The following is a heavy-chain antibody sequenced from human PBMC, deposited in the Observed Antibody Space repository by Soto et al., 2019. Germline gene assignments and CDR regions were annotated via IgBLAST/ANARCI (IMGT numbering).Heavy chain of an antibody. V-gene: IGHV3-33*01. D-gene: IGHD3-3*01. CDR3: ATSYDSPFDP. Sequence: GGSLRLSCAASGFTFSSYGMHWVRQAPGKGLEWVAVIWYDGSNKYYADSVKGRSTISRDNSKNTLYLQMNSLRAEDTAVYYSATSYDSPFDPWGQGTLVTVSS. CDR1: GFTFSSYG. CDR2: IWYDGSNK. J-gene: IGHJ5*02.